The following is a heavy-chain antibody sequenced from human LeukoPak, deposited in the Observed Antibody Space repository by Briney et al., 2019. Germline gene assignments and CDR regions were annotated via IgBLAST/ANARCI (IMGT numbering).Heavy chain of an antibody. V-gene: IGHV3-33*01. J-gene: IGHJ4*02. D-gene: IGHD7-27*01. CDR1: GFTFSSYV. Sequence: GGSLRLSCSASGFTFSSYVMHWVRQAPGKGLEWVAVIWYYGSNKYYADSVQGRFNLSRDNSKNPLYLQLNSLRAEDTAVYYCAREGTGDWWYFDYWGKGTLVTVSS. CDR2: IWYYGSNK. CDR3: AREGTGDWWYFDY.